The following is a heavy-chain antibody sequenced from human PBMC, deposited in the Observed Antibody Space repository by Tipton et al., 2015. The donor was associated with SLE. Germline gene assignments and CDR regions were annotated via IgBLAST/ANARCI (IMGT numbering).Heavy chain of an antibody. Sequence: QLVQSGAEVKKPGASVKVSCKASGYIFNTFAISWVRQAPGQGLEWMGWSSTYSGSPTYAQKFQDRVTMTTDTSTSTAYMELRSLRPDDTAMYFCTRSNLGLIADHWGQGTLVTVSS. CDR2: SSTYSGSP. D-gene: IGHD3-16*01. CDR3: TRSNLGLIADH. V-gene: IGHV1-18*01. CDR1: GYIFNTFA. J-gene: IGHJ4*02.